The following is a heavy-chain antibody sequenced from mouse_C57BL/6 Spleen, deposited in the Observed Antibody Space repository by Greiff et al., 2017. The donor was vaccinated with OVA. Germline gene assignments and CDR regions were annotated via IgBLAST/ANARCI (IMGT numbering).Heavy chain of an antibody. CDR2: ISDGGSYT. Sequence: EVKVVESGGGLVKPGGSLKLSCAASGFTFSSYAMSWVRQTPEKRLEWVATISDGGSYTYYPDNVKGRFTTSRDNAKNNLYLQMSHLKSEDTAMYYCARDQDYDEGYYFDYWGQGTTLTVSS. V-gene: IGHV5-4*01. J-gene: IGHJ2*01. D-gene: IGHD2-4*01. CDR3: ARDQDYDEGYYFDY. CDR1: GFTFSSYA.